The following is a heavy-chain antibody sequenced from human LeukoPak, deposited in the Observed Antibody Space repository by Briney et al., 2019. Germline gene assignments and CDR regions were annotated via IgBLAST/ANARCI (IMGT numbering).Heavy chain of an antibody. Sequence: KPSETLSVTCTVSGGSISSYYWSWIRQPPGKGLEWMGYIYYSGSTNYNPSLNSRVTTSVDTSKNQFSLKLSSVTAADTAVYYCASGTYYDFWSGPSDAFDIWGQGTMVTVSS. CDR2: IYYSGST. CDR3: ASGTYYDFWSGPSDAFDI. CDR1: GGSISSYY. J-gene: IGHJ3*02. D-gene: IGHD3-3*01. V-gene: IGHV4-59*08.